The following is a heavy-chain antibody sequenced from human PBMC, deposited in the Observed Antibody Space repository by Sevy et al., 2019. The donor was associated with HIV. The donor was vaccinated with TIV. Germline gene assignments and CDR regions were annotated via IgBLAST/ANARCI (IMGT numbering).Heavy chain of an antibody. D-gene: IGHD3-10*01. CDR1: GGSISSGGYY. J-gene: IGHJ4*01. CDR2: IYYSGST. V-gene: IGHV4-31*03. Sequence: SESLSLTCTVSGGSISSGGYYWSWIRQHPGKGLEWIGYIYYSGSTYYNPSLKSRVTISVDTSKNQLSLKLSSVTAADTAVYYCAREREVLWFRSPSYYFDYWGHGTLVTVSS. CDR3: AREREVLWFRSPSYYFDY.